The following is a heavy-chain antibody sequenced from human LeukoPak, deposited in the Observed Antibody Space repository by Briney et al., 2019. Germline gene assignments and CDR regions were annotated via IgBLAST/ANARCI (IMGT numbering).Heavy chain of an antibody. CDR1: GFTFSSYW. D-gene: IGHD5-18*01. Sequence: GGSLRLSCAASGFTFSSYWMSWVRQAPGKGLEWVANIKQDGSEKYYVDAVKGRFTISRDNAKTSLYLQMNSLRAEDTAVYYCARDLSGVTGYTYGRGVDYWGQGTLVTVSS. CDR3: ARDLSGVTGYTYGRGVDY. CDR2: IKQDGSEK. J-gene: IGHJ4*02. V-gene: IGHV3-7*01.